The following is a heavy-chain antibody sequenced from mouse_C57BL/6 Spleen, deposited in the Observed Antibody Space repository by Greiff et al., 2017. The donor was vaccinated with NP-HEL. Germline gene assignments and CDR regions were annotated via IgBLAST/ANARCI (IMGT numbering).Heavy chain of an antibody. V-gene: IGHV6-3*01. CDR2: IRLKSDNYAT. CDR3: TAGYFLDY. Sequence: LQQSGGGLVQPGGSMKLSCVASGFTFSNYWMNWVRQSPEKGLEWVAQIRLKSDNYATHYAESVKGRFTISRDDSKSSVYLQMNNLRAEDTGIYYCTAGYFLDYWGQGTTLTVSS. D-gene: IGHD2-3*01. J-gene: IGHJ2*01. CDR1: GFTFSNYW.